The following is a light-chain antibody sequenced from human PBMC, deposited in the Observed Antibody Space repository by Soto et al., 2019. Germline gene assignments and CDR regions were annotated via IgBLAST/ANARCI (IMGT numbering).Light chain of an antibody. CDR3: QQYNDWPPTWT. J-gene: IGKJ1*01. Sequence: EILMTQSPATLSVSPGERATLSCRASQSVSSKLAWYQQKLGQAPRVLIYGASTRATGIPARFSGSGSGTEFTLTISSLQSEDFAVYYCQQYNDWPPTWTFGQGTKV. CDR2: GAS. CDR1: QSVSSK. V-gene: IGKV3-15*01.